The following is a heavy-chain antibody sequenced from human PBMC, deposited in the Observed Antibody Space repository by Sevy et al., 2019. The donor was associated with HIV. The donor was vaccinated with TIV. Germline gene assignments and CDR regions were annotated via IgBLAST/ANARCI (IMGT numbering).Heavy chain of an antibody. V-gene: IGHV4-31*03. CDR2: IYYSGST. Sequence: SETLSLTCTVSGGSISSGGYYWSWIRQHPGKGLEWIGYIYYSGSTYYNPSLKSRVTISVDTSKNQFSLKLSSVTTADTAVYYCARGEISSSWPYNWFDPWGQGTLVTVSS. J-gene: IGHJ5*02. D-gene: IGHD6-13*01. CDR3: ARGEISSSWPYNWFDP. CDR1: GGSISSGGYY.